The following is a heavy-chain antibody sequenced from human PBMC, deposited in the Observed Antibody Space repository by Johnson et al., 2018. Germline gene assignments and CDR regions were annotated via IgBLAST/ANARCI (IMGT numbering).Heavy chain of an antibody. CDR1: GFTFDDYA. D-gene: IGHD3-22*01. J-gene: IGHJ1*01. Sequence: GQLVQSGGGLVQPGRSLRLSCAASGFTFDDYAMHWVRQAPGKGLEWVSGISWNSGSIGYADSVKGRFTISRDNAKNSLYLQMNRLRAEDTALYYCAKELYYYDSSDGGYFQHWGQGTLVTVSS. V-gene: IGHV3-9*01. CDR3: AKELYYYDSSDGGYFQH. CDR2: ISWNSGSI.